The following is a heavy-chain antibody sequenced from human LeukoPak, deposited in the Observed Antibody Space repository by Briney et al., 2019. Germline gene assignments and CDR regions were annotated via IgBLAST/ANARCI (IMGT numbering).Heavy chain of an antibody. V-gene: IGHV3-21*01. CDR2: ISSSSSYI. Sequence: PGGSLRLSCAASGFTFSGNWMTWVSQAPGKRLEWVSSISSSSSYIYYADSVKGRFTISRGNAKNSLYLQMNSLRAEDTAVYYCARDLYGDYADAFDIWGQGTMVTVSS. CDR1: GFTFSGNW. CDR3: ARDLYGDYADAFDI. J-gene: IGHJ3*02. D-gene: IGHD4-17*01.